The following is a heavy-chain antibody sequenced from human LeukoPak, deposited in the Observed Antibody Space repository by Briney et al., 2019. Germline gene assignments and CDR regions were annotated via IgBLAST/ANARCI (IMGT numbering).Heavy chain of an antibody. J-gene: IGHJ4*02. Sequence: SETLSLTRAVYGGSFSGYYWSWTRQPPGKGLEWIGEINHSGSTNYNPSLKSRVTISVDTSKNQFSLKLSSVTAADTAVYYCARVRTNSGLPDYWGQGTLVTVSS. CDR1: GGSFSGYY. CDR2: INHSGST. V-gene: IGHV4-34*01. CDR3: ARVRTNSGLPDY. D-gene: IGHD5-12*01.